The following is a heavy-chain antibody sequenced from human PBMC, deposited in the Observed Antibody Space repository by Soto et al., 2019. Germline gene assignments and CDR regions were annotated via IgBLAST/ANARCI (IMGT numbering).Heavy chain of an antibody. D-gene: IGHD3-22*01. CDR3: ARDWTQYTNSTGDLAISAEPLFLSLHS. V-gene: IGHV3-30-3*01. Sequence: VKGLEWVAVISYDGSNKYYADSVKGRFTISRDNSKNTLYLQMNSLRAEDTVVYYCARDWTQYTNSTGDLAISAEPLFLSLHS. J-gene: IGHJ5*01. CDR2: ISYDGSNK.